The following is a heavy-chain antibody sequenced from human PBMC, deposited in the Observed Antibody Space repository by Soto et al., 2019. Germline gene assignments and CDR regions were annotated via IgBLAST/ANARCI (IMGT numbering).Heavy chain of an antibody. J-gene: IGHJ4*02. V-gene: IGHV3-73*02. CDR2: IRSRSNGYAT. Sequence: EVQLVESGGGLVQPGGSLKLSCAASGFTLSGSVIYWVRQPSGKGLEWVGRIRSRSNGYATAYAASVRGSFTISRDDSKNTAYLQMNSVRAEDTAVYYCAKPLPFSMVGATHYFFDYCGQGTLVTVSS. CDR1: GFTLSGSV. CDR3: AKPLPFSMVGATHYFFDY. D-gene: IGHD1-26*01.